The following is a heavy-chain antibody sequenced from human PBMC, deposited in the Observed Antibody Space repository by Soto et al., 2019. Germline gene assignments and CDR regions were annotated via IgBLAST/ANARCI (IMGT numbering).Heavy chain of an antibody. J-gene: IGHJ4*02. CDR3: ARHRSSSWYHYFDY. CDR1: GGSISSYY. Sequence: SETLSLTCTVSGGSISSYYWSWIRQPPGKGLEWIGYIYYSGSTNYNPSLKSRVTISVDTSKNQFSLKLSSVTAADTAVYYCARHRSSSWYHYFDYWGQGTLVTVSS. CDR2: IYYSGST. V-gene: IGHV4-59*08. D-gene: IGHD6-13*01.